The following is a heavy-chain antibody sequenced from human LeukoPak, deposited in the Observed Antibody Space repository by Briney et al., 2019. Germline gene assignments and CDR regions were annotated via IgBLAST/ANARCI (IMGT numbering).Heavy chain of an antibody. CDR2: INHFGST. CDR1: GVFFSGYY. D-gene: IGHD5-18*01. V-gene: IGHV4-34*01. CDR3: ARHHRRGSTALVFTGWYFDL. Sequence: SETLSLTCAVYGVFFSGYYWTWIRQPPGKGLEWIGEINHFGSTNYNPSLKSRVTISVDTSKNQFSLKLSSVTAADTAMYYCARHHRRGSTALVFTGWYFDLWGRGTLVTVSS. J-gene: IGHJ2*01.